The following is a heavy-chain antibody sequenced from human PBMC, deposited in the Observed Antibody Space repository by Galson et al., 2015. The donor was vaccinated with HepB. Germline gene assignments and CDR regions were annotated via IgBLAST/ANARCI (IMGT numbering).Heavy chain of an antibody. CDR2: TYYRSQWYN. V-gene: IGHV6-1*01. D-gene: IGHD5-18*01. Sequence: CAISGDSVSNNNAAWNWIRQSPSRGLEWLGRTYYRSQWYNDYAVSVKGRITINPDTPKNQFSLQLNSVTPEDTAIYYCARYGYTYGDFDCWGQGTLVTVSS. CDR3: ARYGYTYGDFDC. CDR1: GDSVSNNNAA. J-gene: IGHJ4*02.